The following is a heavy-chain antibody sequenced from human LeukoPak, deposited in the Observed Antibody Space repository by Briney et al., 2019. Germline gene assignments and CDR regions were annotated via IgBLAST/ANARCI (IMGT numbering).Heavy chain of an antibody. CDR3: ARQSAYSTLDAFDI. D-gene: IGHD5-18*01. V-gene: IGHV3-48*02. Sequence: GGSLRLSCAASGFAFNTYSMNWVRQAPGKGLEWVSSITSSSTTIYYADPVKGRFTISRDNAKNSLYLQMNSLRDEDTAVYYCARQSAYSTLDAFDIWGQGTMVTVSS. CDR1: GFAFNTYS. J-gene: IGHJ3*02. CDR2: ITSSSTTI.